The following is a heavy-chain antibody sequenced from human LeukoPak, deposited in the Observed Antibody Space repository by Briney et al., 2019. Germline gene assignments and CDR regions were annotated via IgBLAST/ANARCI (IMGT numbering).Heavy chain of an antibody. Sequence: GASVKVSCKASGYTFTSYGISWVRQAPGQGLEWMGWISAYNGSTNYAQKLQGRVTMTTDTSTSTAYMELRSLRSDDTAVYYCARGSPPRRNYDSRGYYSYYFDYWGQGTLVTVSS. CDR3: ARGSPPRRNYDSRGYYSYYFDY. CDR1: GYTFTSYG. CDR2: ISAYNGST. V-gene: IGHV1-18*01. J-gene: IGHJ4*02. D-gene: IGHD3-22*01.